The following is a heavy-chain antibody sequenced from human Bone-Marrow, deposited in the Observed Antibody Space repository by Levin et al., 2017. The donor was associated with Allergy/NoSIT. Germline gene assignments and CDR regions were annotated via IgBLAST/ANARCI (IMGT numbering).Heavy chain of an antibody. CDR2: ISSSSSSI. V-gene: IGHV3-48*01. Sequence: GGSLRLSCAASGFTFSGYSMNWVRQAPGKGLEWVSYISSSSSSIYYADSVKGRFTISRDNAKNSLYLQMNSLRAEDTAVYYCARESGGAFDYWGQGTLVTVSS. D-gene: IGHD5-12*01. CDR3: ARESGGAFDY. J-gene: IGHJ4*02. CDR1: GFTFSGYS.